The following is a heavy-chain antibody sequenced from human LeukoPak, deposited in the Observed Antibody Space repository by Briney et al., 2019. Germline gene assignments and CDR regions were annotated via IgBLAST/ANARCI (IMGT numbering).Heavy chain of an antibody. J-gene: IGHJ4*02. V-gene: IGHV3-21*01. CDR1: GFTFSSYS. CDR2: ISSSSSYI. CDR3: AREAGYSSSWYYFDY. Sequence: GGSLRLSCAASGFTFSSYSINWVRQAPGKGLEWVSSISSSSSYIYYADSVKGRFTISRDNAKNSLYLQMNSLRAEDTAVYYCAREAGYSSSWYYFDYWGQGTLVTVSS. D-gene: IGHD6-13*01.